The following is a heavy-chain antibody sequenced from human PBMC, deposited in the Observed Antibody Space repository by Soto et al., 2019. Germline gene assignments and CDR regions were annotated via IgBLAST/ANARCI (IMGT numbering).Heavy chain of an antibody. Sequence: QITLKESGPTLVEPTQTLTLTCAFSGFSLSTSGVGVGWIRQPPGKALEWLAFIYWDDDKRYSPSLRTRLTIIKDPPIKQVVLIMTNMDPVDTATYYCAYRQEYRGSWDSGWFDPWGQGTLVTVSS. J-gene: IGHJ5*02. CDR1: GFSLSTSGVG. V-gene: IGHV2-5*02. CDR3: AYRQEYRGSWDSGWFDP. D-gene: IGHD6-6*01. CDR2: IYWDDDK.